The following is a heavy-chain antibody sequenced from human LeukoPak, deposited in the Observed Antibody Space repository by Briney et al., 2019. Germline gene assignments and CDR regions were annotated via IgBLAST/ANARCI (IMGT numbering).Heavy chain of an antibody. Sequence: GGSLRLSCAASGFTFSNYEMHWVRQAPGKGLEWVAYIGISTSTIYYADSVKGRFTISRDNAKNSLYLQMNSLRAEDTAVYYCASAAAAGNPWGQGTLVTVSS. J-gene: IGHJ5*02. CDR2: IGISTSTI. V-gene: IGHV3-48*03. CDR3: ASAAAAGNP. CDR1: GFTFSNYE. D-gene: IGHD6-13*01.